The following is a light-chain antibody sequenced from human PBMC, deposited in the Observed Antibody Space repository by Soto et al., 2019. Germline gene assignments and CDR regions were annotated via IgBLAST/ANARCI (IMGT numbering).Light chain of an antibody. V-gene: IGLV2-18*01. Sequence: QSALTQPPSVSGSPGQSVTISCTGTSSDVGSYNRLSWYQQPPGTAPKLIMYEVNTRPSGVPDRFSGSKSGSTASLTISGLQAEDEADYYCSLYISGSTYVSGTGTKVTVL. CDR2: EVN. J-gene: IGLJ1*01. CDR3: SLYISGSTYV. CDR1: SSDVGSYNR.